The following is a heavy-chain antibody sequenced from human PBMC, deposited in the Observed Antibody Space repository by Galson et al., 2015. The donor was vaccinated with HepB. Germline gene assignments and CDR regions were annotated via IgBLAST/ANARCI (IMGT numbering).Heavy chain of an antibody. CDR3: ARDQNDFWSGYEIDYYYYMDV. V-gene: IGHV1-46*01. J-gene: IGHJ6*03. Sequence: SVKVSCKASGYTFTSYYMHWVRQAPGQGLEWMGIINPSGGSTSYAQKFQGRVTMTRDTSTSTVYMELSSLRSEDTAVYYCARDQNDFWSGYEIDYYYYMDVWGKGTTVTVSS. CDR2: INPSGGST. CDR1: GYTFTSYY. D-gene: IGHD3-3*01.